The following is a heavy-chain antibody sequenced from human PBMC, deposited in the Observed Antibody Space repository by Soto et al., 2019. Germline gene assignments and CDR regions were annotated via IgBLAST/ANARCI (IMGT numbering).Heavy chain of an antibody. Sequence: QVQLVQSGAEVRKPGSSVKVSCMTPVGTFRNFGISWVRQAPGLGLEWMGGVIPQFDTRHAAQDFQDRVTIPVEESRSTVHMELRSLTSQDTAVYFCARPSVAGRRRGGWYYDRGMDVWGQGTTV. CDR3: ARPSVAGRRRGGWYYDRGMDV. CDR2: VIPQFDTR. V-gene: IGHV1-69*01. J-gene: IGHJ6*02. CDR1: VGTFRNFG. D-gene: IGHD6-6*01.